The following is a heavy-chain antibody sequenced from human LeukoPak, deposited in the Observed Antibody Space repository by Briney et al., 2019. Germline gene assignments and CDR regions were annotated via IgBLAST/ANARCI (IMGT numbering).Heavy chain of an antibody. CDR1: GFTFSDYY. CDR2: ISSSGSTI. V-gene: IGHV3-11*01. CDR3: ARRPYYYDSSGQVDY. J-gene: IGHJ4*02. Sequence: GGSLRLSCAASGFTFSDYYMSWIRQAPGKGLEWGSYISSSGSTIYYADSVKGRFTISRDNAKNSLYLQMNSLRAEDTAVYYCARRPYYYDSSGQVDYWGQGTLVTVSS. D-gene: IGHD3-22*01.